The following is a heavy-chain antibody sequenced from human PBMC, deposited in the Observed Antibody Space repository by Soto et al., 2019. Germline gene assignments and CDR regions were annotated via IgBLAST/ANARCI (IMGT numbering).Heavy chain of an antibody. Sequence: EVQLLESGGGLVQPGGSLRLSCAASGFTFSSYAMSWVRQAPGKGLEWVSAISGRGGSTYYADSVKGRFTISRDNSKNTLYLQMNSLRAEDTAVYYCAKDWGDSSGYYYFSYFDYWGQGTLVTVSS. D-gene: IGHD3-22*01. CDR2: ISGRGGST. CDR1: GFTFSSYA. J-gene: IGHJ4*02. CDR3: AKDWGDSSGYYYFSYFDY. V-gene: IGHV3-23*01.